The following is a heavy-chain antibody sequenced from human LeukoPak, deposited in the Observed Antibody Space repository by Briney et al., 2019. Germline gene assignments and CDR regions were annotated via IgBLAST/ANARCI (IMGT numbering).Heavy chain of an antibody. Sequence: GGSLRLSCAASGFTFSSYAMSWVRQAPGKGLEWVANKKQDGSEKYYVDSVKGRFTISRDNAKNSLYLQMNSLRAEDTAVYYCARESSRPIWGPPRGYFDYWGQGTLVTVSS. D-gene: IGHD3-16*01. V-gene: IGHV3-7*01. CDR1: GFTFSSYA. CDR2: KKQDGSEK. J-gene: IGHJ4*02. CDR3: ARESSRPIWGPPRGYFDY.